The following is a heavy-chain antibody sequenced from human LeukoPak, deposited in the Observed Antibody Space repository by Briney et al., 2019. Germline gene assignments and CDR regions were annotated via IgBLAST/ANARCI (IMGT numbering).Heavy chain of an antibody. V-gene: IGHV1-69*04. CDR2: IIPILGIA. D-gene: IGHD2-8*01. Sequence: SVKVSCKASGGTFSSYAISWVRQAPGQGLEWMGRIIPILGIANYAQKFQGRVTITADKSTSTAYMELSSLRSEDTAVYYCARAGGYRTNGVCYTDYYYYYMDVWGKGTTVTVSS. J-gene: IGHJ6*03. CDR3: ARAGGYRTNGVCYTDYYYYYMDV. CDR1: GGTFSSYA.